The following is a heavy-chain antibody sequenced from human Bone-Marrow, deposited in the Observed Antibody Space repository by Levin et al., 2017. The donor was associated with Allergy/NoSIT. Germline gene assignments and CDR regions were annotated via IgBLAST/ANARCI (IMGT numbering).Heavy chain of an antibody. Sequence: SETLSLTCAVSGASISSSNWWSWVRQPPGKGLEWIGEIYHSGSTNYNPSLKSRVTISVDKSMNQFSLKLSSVTAADTAIYYCASLKEGGCETPCRHFDPWGQGTLVTVSS. CDR2: IYHSGST. D-gene: IGHD6-25*01. CDR1: GASISSSNW. J-gene: IGHJ5*02. V-gene: IGHV4-4*02. CDR3: ASLKEGGCETPCRHFDP.